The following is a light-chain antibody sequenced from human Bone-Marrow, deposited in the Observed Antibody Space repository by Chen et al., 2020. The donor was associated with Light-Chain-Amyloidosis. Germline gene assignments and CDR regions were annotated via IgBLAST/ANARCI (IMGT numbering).Light chain of an antibody. Sequence: QSVLTQPPSASETPGLRVTIPCSGASSNIGINYVNWYQHFPGAAPKLLIHRNNQRPSGVPDRFSASKSGTSAFLAISGLRSEDEADYYCAAWDGSMSGYVFGTGTKVIVL. CDR3: AAWDGSMSGYV. CDR2: RNN. J-gene: IGLJ1*01. V-gene: IGLV1-47*01. CDR1: SSNIGINY.